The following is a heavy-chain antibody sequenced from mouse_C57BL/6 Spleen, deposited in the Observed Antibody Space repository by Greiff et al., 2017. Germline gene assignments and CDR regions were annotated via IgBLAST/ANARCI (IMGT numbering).Heavy chain of an antibody. V-gene: IGHV5-17*01. CDR2: ISSGSSTI. CDR3: ARRTTVVPMDY. Sequence: EVKLVESGGGLVKPGGSLKLSCAASGFTFSDYGMHWVRQAPEKGLEWVAYISSGSSTIYYADTVKGRFTISRDNAKNTLFLQMTSLRSEETAMYYCARRTTVVPMDYWGQGTSVTVSS. J-gene: IGHJ4*01. CDR1: GFTFSDYG. D-gene: IGHD1-1*01.